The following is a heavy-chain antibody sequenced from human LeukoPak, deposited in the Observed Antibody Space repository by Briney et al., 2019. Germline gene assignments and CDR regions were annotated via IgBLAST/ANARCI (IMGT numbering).Heavy chain of an antibody. D-gene: IGHD4-11*01. CDR1: GFTFNNYA. V-gene: IGHV3-23*01. CDR2: VSGSGDNT. Sequence: PGGSLRLSCAASGFTFNNYAMTWVHQAPGKGLEWVSVVSGSGDNTNYADSVKGRFTISRDNSKNTLFLQMNSLRTEDTAVYFCARWGNDYSQFDSWGQGTLVTVS. J-gene: IGHJ4*02. CDR3: ARWGNDYSQFDS.